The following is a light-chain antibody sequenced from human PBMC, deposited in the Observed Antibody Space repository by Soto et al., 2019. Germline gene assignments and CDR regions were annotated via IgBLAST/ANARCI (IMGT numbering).Light chain of an antibody. CDR1: SSNIGRNA. J-gene: IGLJ2*01. CDR2: SSY. Sequence: QSALTQPPSASGTPGQRVTISCSGSSSNIGRNAVNWYQQLPGAAPTLLIYSSYQRPSGVPDRFSGSKSGTSGSLAIRGLQSEDEAAYYCAVWDDSLNAVVFGGGTKVTVL. CDR3: AVWDDSLNAVV. V-gene: IGLV1-44*01.